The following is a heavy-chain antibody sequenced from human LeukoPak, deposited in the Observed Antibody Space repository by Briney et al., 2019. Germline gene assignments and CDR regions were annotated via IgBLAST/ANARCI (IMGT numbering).Heavy chain of an antibody. CDR2: IYYSGST. V-gene: IGHV4-59*01. Sequence: PSETLSLTCADYGGSFSGYYWSWIRQPPGKGLEWIGYIYYSGSTNYNPSLKSRVTISVDTSKNQFSLKLSSVTAADTAVYYCAGEYYYDSSGYYYFDYWGQGTLVTVSS. J-gene: IGHJ4*02. D-gene: IGHD3-22*01. CDR3: AGEYYYDSSGYYYFDY. CDR1: GGSFSGYY.